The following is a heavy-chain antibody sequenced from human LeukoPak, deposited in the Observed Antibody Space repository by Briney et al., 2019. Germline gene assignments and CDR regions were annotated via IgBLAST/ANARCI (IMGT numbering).Heavy chain of an antibody. CDR1: GYTFTSYD. CDR2: MNTNTGNP. V-gene: IGHV7-4-1*02. CDR3: ASHSGNYAIDY. D-gene: IGHD1-26*01. J-gene: IGHJ4*02. Sequence: ASVKVSCKASGYTFTSYDINWVRQATGQGLEWMGWMNTNTGNPTYAQGFTGWFVFSLDTSVSTAYLQISSLKAEDTAVYYCASHSGNYAIDYWGQGTLVTVSS.